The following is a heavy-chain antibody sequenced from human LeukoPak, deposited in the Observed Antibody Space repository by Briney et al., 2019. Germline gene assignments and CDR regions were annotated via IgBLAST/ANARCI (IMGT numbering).Heavy chain of an antibody. CDR3: ARDEPTVTTGPPVGS. V-gene: IGHV3-74*01. Sequence: GGSLRLSCAASGFTFYSYWMHWVRQAPGKGLVWVSCINGDGSTSNYADSVKGRFTISRDNAKNTLYLQMHSLRAEDTAVYYCARDEPTVTTGPPVGSWGQGTLVTVSS. J-gene: IGHJ4*02. D-gene: IGHD4-17*01. CDR1: GFTFYSYW. CDR2: INGDGSTS.